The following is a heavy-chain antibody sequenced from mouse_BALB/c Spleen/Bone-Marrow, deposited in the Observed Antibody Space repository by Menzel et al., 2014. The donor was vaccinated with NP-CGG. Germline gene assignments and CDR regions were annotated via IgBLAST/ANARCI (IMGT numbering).Heavy chain of an antibody. CDR3: ARNHFGSNSLGY. J-gene: IGHJ3*01. CDR2: IDPYYGGT. Sequence: EVKLMESGPELEKPGASVKISCKASGYSFTGYNANWVKQSDGRSLEWIGNIDPYYGGTSYNQKFRGKATLTVDKSSSTAYMQLTSLTSEDSAVYYCARNHFGSNSLGYWGQGTLVTVSA. V-gene: IGHV1S135*01. CDR1: GYSFTGYN. D-gene: IGHD1-1*01.